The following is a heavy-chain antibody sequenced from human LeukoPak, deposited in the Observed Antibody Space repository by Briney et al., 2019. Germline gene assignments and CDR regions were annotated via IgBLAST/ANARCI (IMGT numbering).Heavy chain of an antibody. CDR2: INPNSGGT. CDR1: GYTFTGYY. CDR3: ARGHGATYNYHDSSGYLY. Sequence: ASVKVSCKASGYTFTGYYMHWVRQAPGQGLEWMGWINPNSGGTNYAQKFQGRVTMTRDTSISTAYMELSRLRSDDTAVYYCARGHGATYNYHDSSGYLYWGQGTLVTVSS. J-gene: IGHJ4*02. D-gene: IGHD3-22*01. V-gene: IGHV1-2*02.